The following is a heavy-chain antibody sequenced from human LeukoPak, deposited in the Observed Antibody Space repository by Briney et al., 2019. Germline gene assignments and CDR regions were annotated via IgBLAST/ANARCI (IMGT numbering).Heavy chain of an antibody. V-gene: IGHV3-7*01. Sequence: GGSLRLSCAASGFTFSSYAMSWVRQAPGKGLEWVANIKEDGSETYYVDSVKGRFTISRDNAKNSLYLQMNSLRAEDTAVYYCARASPAIAARDYWGQGTLVTVSS. D-gene: IGHD6-6*01. CDR3: ARASPAIAARDY. J-gene: IGHJ4*02. CDR2: IKEDGSET. CDR1: GFTFSSYA.